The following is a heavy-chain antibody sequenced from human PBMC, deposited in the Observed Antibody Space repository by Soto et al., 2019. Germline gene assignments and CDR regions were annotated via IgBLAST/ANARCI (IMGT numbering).Heavy chain of an antibody. Sequence: HPGGSLRLSCAASGFTVSSNYMSWVRQAPGKGLEWVSVIYSGGSTYYADSVKGRFTISRDNSKNTLYLQMNSLRAEDTAVYYCARSPKYSSSWYPSDTHFDYRGQRTPVTVSS. CDR2: IYSGGST. V-gene: IGHV3-53*01. J-gene: IGHJ4*02. CDR1: GFTVSSNY. CDR3: ARSPKYSSSWYPSDTHFDY. D-gene: IGHD6-13*01.